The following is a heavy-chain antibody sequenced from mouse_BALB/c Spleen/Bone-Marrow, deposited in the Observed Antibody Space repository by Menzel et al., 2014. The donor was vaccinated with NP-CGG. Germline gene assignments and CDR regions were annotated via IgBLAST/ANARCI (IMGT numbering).Heavy chain of an antibody. CDR2: INPGSGGT. D-gene: IGHD4-1*01. J-gene: IGHJ2*01. V-gene: IGHV1-54*01. Sequence: QVQLQQSGAELVRPGTSVKVSCKASGYAFTNYLIEWVQQRPGQGLEWIGVINPGSGGTNYNEKFKGKATLTADKSSSTAYMQLSSLASDDSAVYFCARRELGEFDYWGQGTTLTVSS. CDR1: GYAFTNYL. CDR3: ARRELGEFDY.